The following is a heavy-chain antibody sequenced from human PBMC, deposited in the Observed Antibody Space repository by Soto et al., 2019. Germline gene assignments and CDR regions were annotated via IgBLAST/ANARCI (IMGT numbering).Heavy chain of an antibody. D-gene: IGHD3-3*01. Sequence: LRLSCAASGFTFSSYGMHWVRQAPGKGLEWVAVISYDGSNKYYADSVKGRFTISRDNSKNTLYLQMNSLRAEDTAVYYCAKDPGVGGPLYWGQGTPGTVSS. CDR3: AKDPGVGGPLY. J-gene: IGHJ4*02. CDR1: GFTFSSYG. CDR2: ISYDGSNK. V-gene: IGHV3-30*18.